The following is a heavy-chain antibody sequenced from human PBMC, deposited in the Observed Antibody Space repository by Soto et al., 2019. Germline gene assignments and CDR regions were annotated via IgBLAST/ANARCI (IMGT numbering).Heavy chain of an antibody. CDR1: GFIFSGSA. V-gene: IGHV3-73*01. J-gene: IGHJ4*02. Sequence: GGSLRLSCAASGFIFSGSAMHWVRQASGKGLEWVGRIRSKANSYATAYAASVKGRFTISRDDSKNTAYLQMNSLKTEDTAVYYCTRHSAVTTNDYWGQGTLVTVSS. CDR2: IRSKANSYAT. CDR3: TRHSAVTTNDY. D-gene: IGHD4-17*01.